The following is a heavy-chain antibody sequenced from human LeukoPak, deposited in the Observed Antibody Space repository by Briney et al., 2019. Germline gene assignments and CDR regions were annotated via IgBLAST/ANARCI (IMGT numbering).Heavy chain of an antibody. Sequence: GESLRLSCAASGFTFSSHSMNWVRQAPGKGLEWVSYISSSSSTIYYADSVKGRFTISRDNAKNSLYLQMNSLRAEDTAVYYCARGAYYYEDWGQGTLVTVSS. J-gene: IGHJ4*02. CDR3: ARGAYYYED. CDR1: GFTFSSHS. V-gene: IGHV3-48*01. CDR2: ISSSSSTI. D-gene: IGHD3-22*01.